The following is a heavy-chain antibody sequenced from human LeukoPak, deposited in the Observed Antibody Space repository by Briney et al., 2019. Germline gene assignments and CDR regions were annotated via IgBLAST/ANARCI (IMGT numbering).Heavy chain of an antibody. J-gene: IGHJ6*03. CDR2: VNPNAGNT. CDR1: GYTFTSYD. D-gene: IGHD2-15*01. Sequence: ASVKVSCKASGYTFTSYDINWVRQTPGQGLEWMGWVNPNAGNTGYVQKFQGRVTLTRNTSISTAYMELSSLRSEDTAVYYCARGKYCSDTTCYSLGYYYYMDVWGKGTTVTVSS. CDR3: ARGKYCSDTTCYSLGYYYYMDV. V-gene: IGHV1-8*03.